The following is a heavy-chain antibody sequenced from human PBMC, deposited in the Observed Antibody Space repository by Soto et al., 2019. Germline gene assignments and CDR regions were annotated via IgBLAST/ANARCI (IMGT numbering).Heavy chain of an antibody. D-gene: IGHD2-21*02. J-gene: IGHJ5*02. Sequence: SETLSLTCTVSGDSIGGVGYCSWIRQFPGRGLEWIGCISSSGSTYYNPALNNRISLSLDTSQNQFSLKLLSVTAADTAIYYCARSGVTGIVIPSHWFDPWGQGTLVTVSS. CDR3: ARSGVTGIVIPSHWFDP. CDR1: GDSIGGVGY. CDR2: ISSSGST. V-gene: IGHV4-31*03.